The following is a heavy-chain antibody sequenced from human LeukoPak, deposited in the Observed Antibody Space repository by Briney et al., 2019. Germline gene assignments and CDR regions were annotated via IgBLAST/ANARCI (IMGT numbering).Heavy chain of an antibody. CDR3: ARARITYYYMDV. V-gene: IGHV3-48*03. CDR2: ISSSGSTI. CDR1: GFTFSTYE. Sequence: GGSLRLSCAASGFTFSTYEMNWVRQAPGQGLEWVSYISSSGSTIYYADSVKGRFTISRDNAKNSLYLQMNSLRAEDTAVYYCARARITYYYMDVWGKGTTVTISS. D-gene: IGHD1-14*01. J-gene: IGHJ6*03.